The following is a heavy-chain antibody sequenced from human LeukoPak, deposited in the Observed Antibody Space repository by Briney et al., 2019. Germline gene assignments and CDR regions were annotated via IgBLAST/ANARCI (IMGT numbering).Heavy chain of an antibody. CDR2: INHSGST. J-gene: IGHJ4*02. V-gene: IGHV4-34*01. D-gene: IGHD2-21*02. CDR1: GFSFSGYS. Sequence: GSLRLSCAASGFSFSGYSMSWIRQPPGKGLEWIGEINHSGSTNYNPSLKSRVTISVDTSKNQFSLKLSSVTAADTAVYYCARLGRYCGGDCWGGYYFDYWGQGTLVTVSS. CDR3: ARLGRYCGGDCWGGYYFDY.